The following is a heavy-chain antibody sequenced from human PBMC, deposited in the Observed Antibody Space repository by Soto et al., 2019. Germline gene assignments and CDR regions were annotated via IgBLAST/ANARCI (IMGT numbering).Heavy chain of an antibody. V-gene: IGHV3-30*18. CDR2: IIYDGSTK. CDR1: AFTFSSYG. D-gene: IGHD3-10*01. J-gene: IGHJ4*02. Sequence: QVQLVESGGGVVQPGRSLRLSCAASAFTFSSYGMHWVRQAPGKGLEWVAVIIYDGSTKYYADSVKGRFTISRDNSKSTLYLQMNSLRAEDTAVYYCAKDRMGAGVRGYFDYWGQGTLVTVSS. CDR3: AKDRMGAGVRGYFDY.